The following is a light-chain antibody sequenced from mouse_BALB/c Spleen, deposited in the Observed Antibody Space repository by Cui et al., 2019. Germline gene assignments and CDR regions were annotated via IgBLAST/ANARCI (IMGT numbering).Light chain of an antibody. Sequence: DTTVTQSPSSLSVATGEKVTITCNTSTDIDNDMEWYQQKPGEPFKGLISQGNTLRAGVPSRFCGSGYGADFFFTIRSTVSEDVADYYCVQYDKLPYTFGGGTKLEMK. CDR1: TDIDND. CDR2: QGN. V-gene: IGKV17-127*01. J-gene: IGKJ2*01. CDR3: VQYDKLPYT.